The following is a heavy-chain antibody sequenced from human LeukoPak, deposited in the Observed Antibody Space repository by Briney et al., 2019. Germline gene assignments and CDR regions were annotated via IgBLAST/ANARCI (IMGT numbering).Heavy chain of an antibody. CDR3: ARRGSSVYYYFDY. D-gene: IGHD5/OR15-5a*01. Sequence: GESLKISCKGSGYSFTNYWIGWVRQMPGKGLEWMGIIYPGDSDTRYSPSFQGQVTISADKSISTAYLQWSSLKASDTAMYYCARRGSSVYYYFDYWGQGTLVTVSS. CDR1: GYSFTNYW. J-gene: IGHJ4*02. V-gene: IGHV5-51*01. CDR2: IYPGDSDT.